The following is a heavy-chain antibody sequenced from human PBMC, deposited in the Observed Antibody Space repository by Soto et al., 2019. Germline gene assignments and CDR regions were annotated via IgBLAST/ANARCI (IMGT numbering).Heavy chain of an antibody. D-gene: IGHD3-10*01. CDR1: GFTFRSYA. J-gene: IGHJ4*02. CDR3: ARSRSGAVADSFDF. CDR2: ISRDGSNK. Sequence: GGSLRLSCAVSGFTFRSYAIHWVRQAPGKGLEWVAVISRDGSNKYYVDSVKGRFTISRDNSKDTVYLQMNSLRDGDSAMFYCARSRSGAVADSFDFWGQGTLVTVSS. V-gene: IGHV3-30*04.